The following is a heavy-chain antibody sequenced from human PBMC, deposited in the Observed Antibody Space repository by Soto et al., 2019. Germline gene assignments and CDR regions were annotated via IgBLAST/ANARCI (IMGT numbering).Heavy chain of an antibody. V-gene: IGHV3-33*01. D-gene: IGHD1-26*01. Sequence: GGSLRLSCAASGFTFSSYGMHWVRQAPGKGLEWVAVIWYDGSNKYYADSVKGRFTISRDNSKNTLYLQMNSLRAEDTAVYYCARDPSEVELQLPNYYYGMDVWGQGTTVTVSS. J-gene: IGHJ6*02. CDR1: GFTFSSYG. CDR3: ARDPSEVELQLPNYYYGMDV. CDR2: IWYDGSNK.